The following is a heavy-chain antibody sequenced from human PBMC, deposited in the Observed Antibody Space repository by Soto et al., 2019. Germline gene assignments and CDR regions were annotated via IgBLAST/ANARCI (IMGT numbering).Heavy chain of an antibody. J-gene: IGHJ5*02. CDR1: GGPFSDHY. D-gene: IGHD2-2*01. CDR2: INHRGST. CDR3: ARPGGTWYQPYNWFDP. V-gene: IGHV4-34*01. Sequence: PSETLSLTCAVSGGPFSDHYWSWIRQPPGKGLEWIGEINHRGSTNYNPSLKSRVTISVDTSKNQFSLKLSTVTAADTAVYYCARPGGTWYQPYNWFDPWGQGTLVTVSS.